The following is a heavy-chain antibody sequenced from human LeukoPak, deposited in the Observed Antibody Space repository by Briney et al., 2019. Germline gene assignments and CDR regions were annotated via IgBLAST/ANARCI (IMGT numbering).Heavy chain of an antibody. J-gene: IGHJ3*02. V-gene: IGHV3-30*02. D-gene: IGHD1-1*01. Sequence: PGGSLRLSCAASGFTFSGYGMHWVRQAPGKGLEWVAFIRYDGSNKYYADSVKGRFTISRDNSKNTLYLQMNSLRAEDTAVYYCAKDRNWAASVGAFDIWGQGTMVTVSS. CDR3: AKDRNWAASVGAFDI. CDR1: GFTFSGYG. CDR2: IRYDGSNK.